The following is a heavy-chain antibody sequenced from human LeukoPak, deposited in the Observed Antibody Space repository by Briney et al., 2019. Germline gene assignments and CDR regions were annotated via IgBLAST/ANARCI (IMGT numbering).Heavy chain of an antibody. CDR2: IYYSGST. V-gene: IGHV4-39*01. D-gene: IGHD6-19*01. CDR1: GGSISSTRYY. CDR3: ARRSVAGTLSAIDI. J-gene: IGHJ3*02. Sequence: SSETLSLTSTVSGGSISSTRYYGGWIRQPPGKGLEWIGSIYYSGSTYYNPSLKSRVTISVDTSKNQFSLKLSSVTAADTAVYYCARRSVAGTLSAIDISGQRKMVTVSS.